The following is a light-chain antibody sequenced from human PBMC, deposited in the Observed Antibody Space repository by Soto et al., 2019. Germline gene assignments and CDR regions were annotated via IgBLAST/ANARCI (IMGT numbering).Light chain of an antibody. Sequence: EIVLTQSPGTLSLSPGERATLSCRASQSVSSTYLAWYQQNPGQAPRLLIYGASSRATGIPDRFSGSGSGTDFTLTSSRLEPEDVAVYFCQQYGSSSYTFGQGTKLEIK. CDR3: QQYGSSSYT. J-gene: IGKJ2*01. CDR2: GAS. CDR1: QSVSSTY. V-gene: IGKV3-20*01.